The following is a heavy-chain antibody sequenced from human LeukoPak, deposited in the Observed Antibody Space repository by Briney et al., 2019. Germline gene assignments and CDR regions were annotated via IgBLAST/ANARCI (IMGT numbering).Heavy chain of an antibody. CDR1: GYFFNSYW. CDR3: ARSIAVAGSGGYYFDY. Sequence: GASLKISWKGSGYFFNSYWIGWVRQLPGKRLEWMVIIYPGDSDTRYSTSFQGQVTISADKSISTAYLQWSSLKASVTAMYYCARSIAVAGSGGYYFDYWGQGTLVIVSS. CDR2: IYPGDSDT. J-gene: IGHJ4*02. V-gene: IGHV5-51*01. D-gene: IGHD6-19*01.